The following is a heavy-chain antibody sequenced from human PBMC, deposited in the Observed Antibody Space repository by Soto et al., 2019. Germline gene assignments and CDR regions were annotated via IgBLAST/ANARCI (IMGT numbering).Heavy chain of an antibody. J-gene: IGHJ5*02. V-gene: IGHV3-66*01. CDR1: GFTVSANY. CDR3: SRESVAGQTGRWFDP. CDR2: IYSGGSA. D-gene: IGHD6-19*01. Sequence: GGSLKLSCAASGFTVSANYMNWVRQAPGKGLEWVSVIYSGGSAYYADSVKDRFTISRDNSKNTLYLQMNTLRAEDTAVYYCSRESVAGQTGRWFDPWGQGT.